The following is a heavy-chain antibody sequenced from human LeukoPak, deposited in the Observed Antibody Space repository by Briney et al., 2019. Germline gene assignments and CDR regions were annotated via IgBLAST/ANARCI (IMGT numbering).Heavy chain of an antibody. CDR3: AKESALTNAFDI. D-gene: IGHD1-14*01. Sequence: GRSLRLSCAASGFTFSSYGMHWVRQAPGKGLEWVAVISYDGSNKYYADSVKGRFTISRDNSKNTLYPQMNSLRADDTAVYYCAKESALTNAFDIWGQGTMVTVSS. CDR1: GFTFSSYG. V-gene: IGHV3-30*18. J-gene: IGHJ3*02. CDR2: ISYDGSNK.